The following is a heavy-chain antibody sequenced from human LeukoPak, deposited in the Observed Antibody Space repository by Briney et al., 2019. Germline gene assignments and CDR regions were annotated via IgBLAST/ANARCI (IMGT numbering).Heavy chain of an antibody. CDR3: ARDVWRRVFYYGMDV. J-gene: IGHJ6*02. D-gene: IGHD2-21*01. Sequence: PGGSLRLSCAASGFTFDDYAMHWVRQAPGKGLEWVSSISWYSGNIGYADSVKGRFSISRDNAKNTLYLQMNSLRTDDTALYFSARDVWRRVFYYGMDVWGQGTTVAVSS. CDR2: ISWYSGNI. V-gene: IGHV3-9*01. CDR1: GFTFDDYA.